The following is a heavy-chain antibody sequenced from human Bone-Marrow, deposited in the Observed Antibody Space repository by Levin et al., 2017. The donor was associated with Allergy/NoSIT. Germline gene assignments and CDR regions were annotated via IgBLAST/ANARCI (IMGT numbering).Heavy chain of an antibody. CDR2: IDPSDSYT. Sequence: GESLKISCKGSGYSFTSYWISWVRQMPGKGLEWMGRIDPSDSYTNYSPSFQGHVTTSAEKSISTAYLQWSSLNASDTVMYDCARHRSLEAFDIWGQGTMVTVSS. D-gene: IGHD1-26*01. J-gene: IGHJ3*02. V-gene: IGHV5-10-1*01. CDR1: GYSFTSYW. CDR3: ARHRSLEAFDI.